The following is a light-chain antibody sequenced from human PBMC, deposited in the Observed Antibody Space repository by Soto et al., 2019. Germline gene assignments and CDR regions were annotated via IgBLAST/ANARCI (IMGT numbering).Light chain of an antibody. CDR3: QHLHWA. CDR2: GVS. V-gene: IGKV1-9*01. J-gene: IGKJ1*01. Sequence: IHLTQSPSSLSASVEDRVTITCRASQEISGYLAWYQQTPGKAPKLLIYGVSTLQDGVSSRFSGRGSGTDFSLTISNLQPEDFATYYCQHLHWAFGPGT. CDR1: QEISGY.